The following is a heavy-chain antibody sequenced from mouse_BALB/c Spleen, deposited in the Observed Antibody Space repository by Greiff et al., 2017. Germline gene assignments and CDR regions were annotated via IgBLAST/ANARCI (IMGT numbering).Heavy chain of an antibody. V-gene: IGHV1-18*01. Sequence: VQLQQSGPELVKPGASVKIPCKASGYTFTAYNMDWVKQSHGKSLEWIGDINPNNGGTIYNQKFKGKATFTVDKSSSTAYIERRSLTSEASAVYYGARGSTGAMDYWGQGTSVTVSS. CDR2: INPNNGGT. J-gene: IGHJ4*01. D-gene: IGHD1-1*01. CDR1: GYTFTAYN. CDR3: ARGSTGAMDY.